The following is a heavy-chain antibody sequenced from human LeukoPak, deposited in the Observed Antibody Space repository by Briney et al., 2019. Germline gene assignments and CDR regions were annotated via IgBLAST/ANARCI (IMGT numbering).Heavy chain of an antibody. CDR3: ARQNKRQGDSIN. CDR1: GGSFSGYY. V-gene: IGHV4-34*01. Sequence: SETLSLTCAVYGGSFSGYYWSWIRQPPGKGLEWIGEINHSGSTYYNPSLKSRVTISVDTSKNQFSLKLSSVTAADTAVYYCARQNKRQGDSINWGQGTLVTVSS. J-gene: IGHJ4*02. D-gene: IGHD3-22*01. CDR2: INHSGST.